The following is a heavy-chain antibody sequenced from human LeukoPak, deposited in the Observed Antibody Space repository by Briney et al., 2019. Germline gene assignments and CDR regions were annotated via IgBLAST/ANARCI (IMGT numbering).Heavy chain of an antibody. CDR3: SRGLDSRKLGY. CDR1: GASFSSGDQY. Sequence: PPQTLSLTCTVSGASFSSGDQYWHWIRQSPGKGLEWIGSIHPSGSLYNNPDLESRVTISIYTSKNQFSLKQNSVTAAGRALYFCSRGLDSRKLGYWGQGTLVTVSS. CDR2: IHPSGSL. V-gene: IGHV4-31*03. D-gene: IGHD3-22*01. J-gene: IGHJ4*02.